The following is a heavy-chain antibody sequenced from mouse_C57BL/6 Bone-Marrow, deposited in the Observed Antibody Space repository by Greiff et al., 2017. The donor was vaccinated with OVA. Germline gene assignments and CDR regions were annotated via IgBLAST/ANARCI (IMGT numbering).Heavy chain of an antibody. CDR3: ARLGSSYGFAY. V-gene: IGHV5-2*01. Sequence: EVKLMESGGGLVQPGESLKLSCESNEYEFPSHDMSWVRKTPEKRLELVAAINRDGGSTYYPDTMEGRFTISRDNTKKTLYLQMSSLRSEDTALYYCARLGSSYGFAYWGQGTLVTVSA. J-gene: IGHJ3*01. CDR1: EYEFPSHD. CDR2: INRDGGST. D-gene: IGHD1-1*01.